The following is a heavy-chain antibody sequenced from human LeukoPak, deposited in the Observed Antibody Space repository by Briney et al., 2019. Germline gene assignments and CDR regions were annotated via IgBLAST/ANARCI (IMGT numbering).Heavy chain of an antibody. D-gene: IGHD3-10*01. Sequence: ASVKVSCKASGGTFSSYAISWVRQAPGQGLEWMGGIIPIFGTANYAQKFQGRVTITADESTSTAYMELSSLRSEDTAVYYCVYSSVPEFPSDAFDIWGQGTMVTVSS. CDR3: VYSSVPEFPSDAFDI. CDR2: IIPIFGTA. V-gene: IGHV1-69*13. J-gene: IGHJ3*02. CDR1: GGTFSSYA.